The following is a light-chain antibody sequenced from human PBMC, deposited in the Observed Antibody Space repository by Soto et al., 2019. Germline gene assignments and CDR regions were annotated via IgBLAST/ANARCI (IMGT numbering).Light chain of an antibody. CDR2: AAS. Sequence: DLQMIQIPSTLSASVGDRVTIVCRASQSINNWLAWYQKKPGIAPKLLMSAASSLENGVPSRFSGSGSGAEFTLTISSLQPDDFATYYCQQYNSGPWTFGQGTRVEV. V-gene: IGKV1-5*03. J-gene: IGKJ1*01. CDR1: QSINNW. CDR3: QQYNSGPWT.